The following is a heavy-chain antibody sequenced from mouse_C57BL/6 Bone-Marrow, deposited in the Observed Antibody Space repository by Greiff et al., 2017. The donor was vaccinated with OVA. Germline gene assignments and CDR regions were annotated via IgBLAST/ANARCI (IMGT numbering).Heavy chain of an antibody. CDR2: ISDGGSYT. Sequence: EVMLVESGGGLVKPGGSLKLSCAASGFTFSSYAMSWVRQTPEKRLEWVATISDGGSYTYYPDNVKGRFTISRDNAKNNLYLQMSHLKSEDTAMYYCARAPNWEGGYFDYWGQGTTLTVSS. J-gene: IGHJ2*01. CDR3: ARAPNWEGGYFDY. CDR1: GFTFSSYA. V-gene: IGHV5-4*03. D-gene: IGHD4-1*01.